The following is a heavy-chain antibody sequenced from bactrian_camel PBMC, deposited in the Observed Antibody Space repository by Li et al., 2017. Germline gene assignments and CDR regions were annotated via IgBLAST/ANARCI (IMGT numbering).Heavy chain of an antibody. Sequence: VQLVESGGGSVDAGGSVRLSCVVSGFTFSDYTMTWVRQAPGKGLEWVSDINSSGRSTNYADSVRGRFTISHDSATNTMYLQMNNVKPEDTAMYYCAVRLGGGRVGCTSGRYRDADFGRWGQGTQVTVS. CDR3: AVRLGGGRVGCTSGRYRDADFGR. J-gene: IGHJ4*01. CDR2: INSSGRST. V-gene: IGHV3S40*01. CDR1: GFTFSDYT. D-gene: IGHD4*01.